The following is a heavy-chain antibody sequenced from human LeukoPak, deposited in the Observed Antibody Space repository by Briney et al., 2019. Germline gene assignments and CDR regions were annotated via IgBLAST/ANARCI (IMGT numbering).Heavy chain of an antibody. V-gene: IGHV3-11*06. D-gene: IGHD6-19*01. CDR1: GFTFSDYY. CDR2: ISSSSSYT. Sequence: PGRSLGLSCAASGFTFSDYYMSWIRQAPGKGLEWVSYISSSSSYTNYADSVKGRFTISRDNAKNSLYLQMNSLRAEDTAVYYCASSRGIAVAGPSFDYWGQGIMLSVSS. J-gene: IGHJ4*02. CDR3: ASSRGIAVAGPSFDY.